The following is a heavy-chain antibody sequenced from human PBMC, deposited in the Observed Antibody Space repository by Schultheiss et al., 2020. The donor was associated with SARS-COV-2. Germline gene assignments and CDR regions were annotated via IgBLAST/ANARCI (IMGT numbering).Heavy chain of an antibody. CDR2: IWPGDSDA. Sequence: GESLKISCKGSGYSFTSYWIGWVRQMPGRGLELMGIIWPGDSDARYSPSFQGQVTISADKSISTAYLQWSSLRASDSAMYYCARLPLALDYWGRGTLVTVSS. V-gene: IGHV5-51*01. CDR3: ARLPLALDY. J-gene: IGHJ4*02. D-gene: IGHD1-1*01. CDR1: GYSFTSYW.